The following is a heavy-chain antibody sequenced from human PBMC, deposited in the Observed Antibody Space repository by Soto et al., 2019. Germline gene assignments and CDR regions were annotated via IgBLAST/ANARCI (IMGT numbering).Heavy chain of an antibody. CDR3: ARVGANVVASYYYYYMDV. CDR2: ISSSGSTI. J-gene: IGHJ6*03. Sequence: QVQLVESGGGLVKPGGSLRLSCAASGFTFSDYYMIWIRQAPGKGREWVSYISSSGSTIYYADSVEGRFSISRDNAKNSLYLQMNTLRAEDTAVYYCARVGANVVASYYYYYMDVWGKGTTVTVSS. V-gene: IGHV3-11*01. D-gene: IGHD2-21*01. CDR1: GFTFSDYY.